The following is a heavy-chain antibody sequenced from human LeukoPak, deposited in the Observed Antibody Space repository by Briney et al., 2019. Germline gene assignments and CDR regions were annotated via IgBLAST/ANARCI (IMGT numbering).Heavy chain of an antibody. D-gene: IGHD5-18*01. V-gene: IGHV3-74*01. Sequence: GGPLRLACAASGFAFSNYWMHWVRQSPGKGLVWVSRINSDGTSTTYADSVKGRFTISRDKGQNTLYLQMNSLRAEDTAVYYCAREGRGYSYAFEYWGQGTLVTVSS. CDR1: GFAFSNYW. CDR2: INSDGTST. CDR3: AREGRGYSYAFEY. J-gene: IGHJ4*02.